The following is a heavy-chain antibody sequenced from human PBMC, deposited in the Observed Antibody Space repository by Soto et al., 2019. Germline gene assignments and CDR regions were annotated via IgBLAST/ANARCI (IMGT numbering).Heavy chain of an antibody. D-gene: IGHD2-15*01. J-gene: IGHJ4*02. CDR2: IIPILGTA. CDR3: ARDGPNCSGGSCYSKGWYYFDY. Sequence: SVKVSCKASGGTFSSYTISWVRRAPGQGLEWMGRIIPILGTANYAQKFQGRVTITADKSTSTAYMELSSLRSEDTAVYYCARDGPNCSGGSCYSKGWYYFDYWGQGTLVTVSS. CDR1: GGTFSSYT. V-gene: IGHV1-69*08.